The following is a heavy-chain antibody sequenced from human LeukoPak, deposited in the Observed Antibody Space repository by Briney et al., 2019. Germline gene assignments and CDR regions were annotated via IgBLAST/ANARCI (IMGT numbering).Heavy chain of an antibody. V-gene: IGHV3-53*01. CDR2: IYSRDVT. D-gene: IGHD6-19*01. CDR3: ARVLAAIALRDYYYVDV. CDR1: GFSVSTNS. Sequence: GGSLRLSCAASGFSVSTNSMTWVRQAPGKGLECVSIIYSRDVTSYADSVKDRFTISRDNDKNTPYLQMDSLRSDDTAVYYCARVLAAIALRDYYYVDVWGKGTTVTVSS. J-gene: IGHJ6*03.